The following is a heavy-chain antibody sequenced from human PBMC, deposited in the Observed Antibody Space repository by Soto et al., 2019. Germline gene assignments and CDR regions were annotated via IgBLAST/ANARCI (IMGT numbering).Heavy chain of an antibody. Sequence: GGSLRLSCAASGFTFSSYAMHWVRQAPGKGLEWVAVISYDGSNKYYADSVKGRFTISIDNSKNTLYLQMNSLRAEDTAVYYCARDRPSSVLRFLEWLLPGDGMDVWGQGTTVTVSS. CDR3: ARDRPSSVLRFLEWLLPGDGMDV. V-gene: IGHV3-30-3*01. CDR1: GFTFSSYA. J-gene: IGHJ6*02. D-gene: IGHD3-3*01. CDR2: ISYDGSNK.